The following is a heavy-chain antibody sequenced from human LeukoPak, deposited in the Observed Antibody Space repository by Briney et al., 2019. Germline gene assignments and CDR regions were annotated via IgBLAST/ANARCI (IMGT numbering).Heavy chain of an antibody. CDR1: GYTFTSYY. Sequence: GASVKVSCKASGYTFTSYYMHWVRQAPGQGLEWMGIINPSGGSTSYAQKFQGRVTMTRDTFTSTVYMELSSLRSEDTAVYYCATYDILTGQKDYWGQGTLVTVSS. CDR3: ATYDILTGQKDY. J-gene: IGHJ4*02. V-gene: IGHV1-46*01. D-gene: IGHD3-9*01. CDR2: INPSGGST.